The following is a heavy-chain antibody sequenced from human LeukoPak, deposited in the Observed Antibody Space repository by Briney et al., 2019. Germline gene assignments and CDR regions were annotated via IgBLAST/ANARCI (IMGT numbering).Heavy chain of an antibody. CDR2: INTDGSST. D-gene: IGHD6-6*01. CDR3: ARGSIAARPRAFDI. J-gene: IGHJ3*02. Sequence: PGGSLRLSCAASGFTFSSYWMHWVRQAPGKGLVWVSRINTDGSSTSYADSVQGRFTISRDNAKNTLYLQMNSLRAEDTAVYYCARGSIAARPRAFDIWGQGPMVPVSS. CDR1: GFTFSSYW. V-gene: IGHV3-74*01.